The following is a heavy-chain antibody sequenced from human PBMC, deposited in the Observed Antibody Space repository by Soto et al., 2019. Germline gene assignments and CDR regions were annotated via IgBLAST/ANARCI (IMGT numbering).Heavy chain of an antibody. D-gene: IGHD2-2*01. CDR3: ARDHFDIVVVPAAMIYYYYGMDV. J-gene: IGHJ6*02. Sequence: QVQLVESGGGVVQPGRSLRLSCAASGFTFSSYAMHWVRQAPGKGLEWVAVISYDGSNKYYADSVKGRFTISRDNSKNTLYLQINSLRAEDTAVYYCARDHFDIVVVPAAMIYYYYGMDVWGQGTTVTVSS. CDR1: GFTFSSYA. CDR2: ISYDGSNK. V-gene: IGHV3-30-3*01.